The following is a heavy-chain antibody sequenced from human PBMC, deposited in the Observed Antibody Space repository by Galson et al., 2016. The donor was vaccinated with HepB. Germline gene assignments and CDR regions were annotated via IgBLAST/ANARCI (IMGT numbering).Heavy chain of an antibody. CDR1: GYILTSYY. Sequence: SVKVSCKASGYILTSYYIHWVRQAPGQGLEWMGVINPSGGSRTYAQKFQGRVTMTRDTSTSTVYMELSSLRSEDTAVYYCARGGYGDYLDYWDQGTLVTVSS. J-gene: IGHJ4*02. D-gene: IGHD4-17*01. CDR2: INPSGGSR. CDR3: ARGGYGDYLDY. V-gene: IGHV1-46*01.